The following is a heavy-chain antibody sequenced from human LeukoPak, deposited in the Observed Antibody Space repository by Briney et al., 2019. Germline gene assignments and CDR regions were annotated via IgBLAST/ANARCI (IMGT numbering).Heavy chain of an antibody. J-gene: IGHJ6*03. CDR2: ISTSSSYI. V-gene: IGHV3-21*01. CDR3: ARAVYYYYYMDV. Sequence: GGSLRLSCAASGFTFSSYVMKWVRQAPGKGLEWVSSISTSSSYIYYADSVKGRFTISRDNAKNSLYLQMNSLRAEDTAVYYCARAVYYYYYMDVWGKGTTVTVSS. CDR1: GFTFSSYV.